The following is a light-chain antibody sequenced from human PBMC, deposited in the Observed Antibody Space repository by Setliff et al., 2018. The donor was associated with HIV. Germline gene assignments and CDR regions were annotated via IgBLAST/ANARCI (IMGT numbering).Light chain of an antibody. Sequence: DIVMTQSPDSLAVSLGERAIIHCKSSQSVLHSSNNKNYLAWYQHRPGQPPKLLIYWASTRESGVPDRFSGSGSGTDFTLTISSLQAEDVAVYYCQQFYGTWKTFGQGTKVDIK. CDR3: QQFYGTWKT. CDR2: WAS. CDR1: QSVLHSSNNKNY. V-gene: IGKV4-1*01. J-gene: IGKJ1*01.